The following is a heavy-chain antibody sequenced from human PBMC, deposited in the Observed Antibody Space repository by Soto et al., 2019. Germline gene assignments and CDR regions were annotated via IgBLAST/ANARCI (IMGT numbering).Heavy chain of an antibody. J-gene: IGHJ4*02. CDR2: STPILGIA. V-gene: IGHV1-69*04. CDR1: GGTFSSYT. CDR3: ARDFGSSCSFDY. D-gene: IGHD2-2*01. Sequence: SVKVSCKASGGTFSSYTISWVRQAPGQGREWMGRSTPILGIANYAQKFQGRVTITADKSTSTAYMELSSLRSEDTAVYYCARDFGSSCSFDYWGQGPLVPVS.